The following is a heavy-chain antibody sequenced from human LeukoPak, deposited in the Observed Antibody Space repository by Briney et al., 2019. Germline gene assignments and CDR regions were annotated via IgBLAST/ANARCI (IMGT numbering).Heavy chain of an antibody. V-gene: IGHV1-69*04. D-gene: IGHD1-7*01. CDR2: IIPILGIA. CDR3: AKGGITGTTANFNWFDP. CDR1: GYTFTSYG. J-gene: IGHJ5*02. Sequence: ASVKVSCKASGYTFTSYGISWVRQAPGQGLEWMGRIIPILGIANYAQKFQGRVTITADKSTSTAYMELSSLRSEDTAVYYCAKGGITGTTANFNWFDPWGQGTLVTVSS.